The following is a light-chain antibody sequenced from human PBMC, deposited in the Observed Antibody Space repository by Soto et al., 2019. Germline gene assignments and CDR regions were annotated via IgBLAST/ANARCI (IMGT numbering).Light chain of an antibody. CDR3: QQRSNWPLIT. CDR2: DAS. J-gene: IGKJ5*01. Sequence: VVTQSPGTLSLAPGERDTLSWRDSQSVSSYLAWYQQKPGQAPRLLIYDASSRATGIPARFSGSGSGTDFTLTISSLEPEDFAVYYCQQRSNWPLITFGQGTRLEIK. V-gene: IGKV3-11*01. CDR1: QSVSSY.